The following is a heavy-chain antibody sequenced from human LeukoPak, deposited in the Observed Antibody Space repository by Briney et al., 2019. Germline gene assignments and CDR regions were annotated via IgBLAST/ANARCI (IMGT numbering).Heavy chain of an antibody. D-gene: IGHD1-26*01. J-gene: IGHJ4*02. CDR1: GFIFSSYA. V-gene: IGHV3-21*01. CDR2: ISSSSSYI. CDR3: ARDEGAWEFFDY. Sequence: GGSLRLSCAASGFIFSSYAMSWVRQAPGKGLEWVSSISSSSSYIYYADSVKGRFTISRDNAKNSLYLQMNSLRAEDTAVYYCARDEGAWEFFDYWGQGTLVTVSS.